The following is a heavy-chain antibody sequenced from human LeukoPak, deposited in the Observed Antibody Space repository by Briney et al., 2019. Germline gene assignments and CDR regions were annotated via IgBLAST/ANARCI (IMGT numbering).Heavy chain of an antibody. CDR2: INHSGST. J-gene: IGHJ5*02. V-gene: IGHV4-34*01. D-gene: IGHD6-13*01. CDR1: GGSFSGYY. Sequence: SETLSLTCAVYGGSFSGYYWSWIRQPPGKGLEWIGEINHSGSTNYNPSLKSRVTISVDTSKNQFSLKLSSVTAADTAVYYCARRTPGFGEQQLCDWFDPWGQGTLVTVSS. CDR3: ARRTPGFGEQQLCDWFDP.